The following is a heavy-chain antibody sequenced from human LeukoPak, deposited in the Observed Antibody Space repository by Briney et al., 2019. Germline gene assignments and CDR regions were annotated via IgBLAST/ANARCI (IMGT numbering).Heavy chain of an antibody. CDR3: ALGYCSSTSCYTGGYYYYYYMDV. CDR1: GYTFTSYG. V-gene: IGHV1-18*01. CDR2: ISAYNGNT. D-gene: IGHD2-2*02. Sequence: ASVTVSCKASGYTFTSYGISWVRQAPGQGLEWMGWISAYNGNTNYAQKLQGRVTMTTDTSTSTAYMELRSLRSDDTAVYYCALGYCSSTSCYTGGYYYYYYMDVWGKGTTVTVSS. J-gene: IGHJ6*03.